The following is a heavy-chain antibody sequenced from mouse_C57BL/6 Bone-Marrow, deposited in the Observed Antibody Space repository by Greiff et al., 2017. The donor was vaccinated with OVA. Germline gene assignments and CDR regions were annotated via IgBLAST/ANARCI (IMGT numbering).Heavy chain of an antibody. D-gene: IGHD1-1*01. V-gene: IGHV1-59*01. CDR2: IDPSNSYT. CDR1: GYTFTSYW. Sequence: VQLQQPGAELVRPGTSVKLSCKASGYTFTSYWMHWVKQRPGQGLEWIGVIDPSNSYTNYNQKFKGKATLTVDTSSSTAYMQLSSLTSEDSAVYYCARSVTTVGYYAMDYWGQGTSVTVSS. CDR3: ARSVTTVGYYAMDY. J-gene: IGHJ4*01.